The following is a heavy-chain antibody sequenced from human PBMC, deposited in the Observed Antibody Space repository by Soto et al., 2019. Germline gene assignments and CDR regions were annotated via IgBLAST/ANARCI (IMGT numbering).Heavy chain of an antibody. CDR1: GGSISSYY. CDR3: ARGRYDFWSGYYRGDNWFDP. J-gene: IGHJ5*02. V-gene: IGHV4-59*01. CDR2: IYYSGST. Sequence: SETLSLTCTVSGGSISSYYWSWIRQPPGKGLEWIGYIYYSGSTNYNPSLKSRVNISVDTSKNQFSLKLSSVTAADTAVYYCARGRYDFWSGYYRGDNWFDPWGQGTLVTVSS. D-gene: IGHD3-3*01.